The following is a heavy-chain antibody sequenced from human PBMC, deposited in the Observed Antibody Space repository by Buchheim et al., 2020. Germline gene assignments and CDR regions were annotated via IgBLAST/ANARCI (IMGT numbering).Heavy chain of an antibody. J-gene: IGHJ6*02. CDR1: GFTFSDYY. CDR3: ARDRRYSEGGMDV. V-gene: IGHV3-11*06. Sequence: QVQLVESGGGLFKPGGSLRLSCAAPGFTFSDYYMSWIRQAPGKGLEWVSYIFIISSYTNNADSVKGRFTISRDNAKNALYLQMNSLRAEDTAVYYCARDRRYSEGGMDVWGQGTT. D-gene: IGHD1-1*01. CDR2: IFIISSYT.